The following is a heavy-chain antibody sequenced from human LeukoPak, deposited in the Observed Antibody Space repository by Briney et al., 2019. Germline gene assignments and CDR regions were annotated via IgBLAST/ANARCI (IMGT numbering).Heavy chain of an antibody. D-gene: IGHD3-22*01. V-gene: IGHV3-30-3*01. CDR2: ISYDGSNK. CDR1: GFTFSSYA. Sequence: GGSLRLSCAASGFTFSSYAMHWVRQAPGKGLEWVAVISYDGSNKYYADSVKGRFTISRDNSKNTLYLQMNSLRAEDTAVYYCARDRGGYYDATDYWGQGTLVTVSS. CDR3: ARDRGGYYDATDY. J-gene: IGHJ4*02.